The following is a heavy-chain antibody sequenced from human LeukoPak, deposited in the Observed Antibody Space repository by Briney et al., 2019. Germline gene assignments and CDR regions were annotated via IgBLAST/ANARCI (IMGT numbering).Heavy chain of an antibody. CDR2: ISGSGGNT. CDR1: GFTFSSYA. D-gene: IGHD3-10*01. CDR3: ARGHPTGSGSSPLFPY. J-gene: IGHJ4*02. Sequence: PGGSLRLSCAASGFTFSSYAMSWVRQAPGKGLEWVSAISGSGGNTYFADSVKGRFTISRDNSKNTLYLQMNSLRAEDTAVYYCARGHPTGSGSSPLFPYWGQGTLVTVSS. V-gene: IGHV3-23*01.